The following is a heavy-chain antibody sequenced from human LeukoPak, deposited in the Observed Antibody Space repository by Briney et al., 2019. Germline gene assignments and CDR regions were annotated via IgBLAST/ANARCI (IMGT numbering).Heavy chain of an antibody. D-gene: IGHD2-2*01. Sequence: GGSLRLSCAASGLSFSRYWMSWVRQAPGKGLEWVANINQDGSEKYYVDSVKGRFTTSRDSAKNSLYMQMNSLRAEDTAVYYCGLYSSSQTAMDVWGQGTAVTVSS. J-gene: IGHJ6*02. CDR3: GLYSSSQTAMDV. CDR2: INQDGSEK. V-gene: IGHV3-7*01. CDR1: GLSFSRYW.